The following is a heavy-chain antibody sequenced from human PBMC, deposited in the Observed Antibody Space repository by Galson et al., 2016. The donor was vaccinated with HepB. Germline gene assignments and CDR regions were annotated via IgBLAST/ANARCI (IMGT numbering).Heavy chain of an antibody. CDR3: AGHLYTYDGHCYQYAMDA. D-gene: IGHD2-21*02. J-gene: IGHJ6*01. V-gene: IGHV5-51*01. CDR1: GYIFSHYW. CDR2: IYPGDSET. Sequence: QSGAEVTQSGESLRISCKGSGYIFSHYWIGWVRQMPGKGLEWMGIIYPGDSETRYSPSFQGQVSISADKSISTAYLLWSSLEASDTAMYYCAGHLYTYDGHCYQYAMDAWGQGTTVSVSS.